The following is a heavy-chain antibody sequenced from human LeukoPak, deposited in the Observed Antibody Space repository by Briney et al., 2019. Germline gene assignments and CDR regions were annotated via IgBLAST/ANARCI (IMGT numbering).Heavy chain of an antibody. J-gene: IGHJ4*02. D-gene: IGHD4-23*01. CDR1: GFTFSSYA. V-gene: IGHV3-23*01. CDR3: AANYGGKGDFDY. Sequence: PGGSLRLSCAASGFTFSSYAMSWVRQAPGKGLEWVSTISGSGGSTYYADSVKGRFTISRDNSKNTLYLQMNSLRAEDTAIYYCAANYGGKGDFDYWGQGTPVTVSS. CDR2: ISGSGGST.